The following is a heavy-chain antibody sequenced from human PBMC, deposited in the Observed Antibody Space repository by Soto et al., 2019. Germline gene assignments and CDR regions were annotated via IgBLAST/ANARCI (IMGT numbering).Heavy chain of an antibody. Sequence: HPGGSLRLSCAASGFTFSSYAMHWVRQAPGKGLEYVSAISSNGGSTYYANSVKGRFTISRDNSKNTLYLQMGSLRAEDMAVYYCARDPLTYYDFWSAQVPDNHYMDVWGKGTTVTVSS. D-gene: IGHD3-3*01. CDR2: ISSNGGST. J-gene: IGHJ6*03. CDR3: ARDPLTYYDFWSAQVPDNHYMDV. CDR1: GFTFSSYA. V-gene: IGHV3-64*01.